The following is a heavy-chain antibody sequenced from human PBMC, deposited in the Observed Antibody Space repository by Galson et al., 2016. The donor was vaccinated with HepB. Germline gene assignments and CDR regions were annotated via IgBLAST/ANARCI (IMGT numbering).Heavy chain of an antibody. V-gene: IGHV4-39*01. D-gene: IGHD5-18*01. CDR3: ARHSNAAMVRDYYFDY. Sequence: SETLSLTCTVSGGSISSSSFYWGWVRQPPGKGLEWIGSIHYSGNIYYNPSLKSRVTISVDRSKKEFFLELTSVTAGDTAVYYCARHSNAAMVRDYYFDYWGQGALVTVSS. CDR1: GGSISSSSFY. CDR2: IHYSGNI. J-gene: IGHJ4*02.